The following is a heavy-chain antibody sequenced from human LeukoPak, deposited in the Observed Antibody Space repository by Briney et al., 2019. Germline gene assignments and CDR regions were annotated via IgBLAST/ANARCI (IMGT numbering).Heavy chain of an antibody. CDR2: TYYRSKWYN. D-gene: IGHD6-13*01. CDR1: GDSVSSNSAA. Sequence: SQTLSLTCAISGDSVSSNSAAWNWIRQSPSRGLEWLGRTYYRSKWYNDYAVSVKSRITINPDTSKNQFSLQLNSVTPEDTAVYYCARSGRSSWYAYNWFDPWGQGTLVTVSS. J-gene: IGHJ5*02. CDR3: ARSGRSSWYAYNWFDP. V-gene: IGHV6-1*01.